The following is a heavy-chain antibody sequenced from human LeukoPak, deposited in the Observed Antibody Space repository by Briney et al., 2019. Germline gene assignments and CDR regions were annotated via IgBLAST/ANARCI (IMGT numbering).Heavy chain of an antibody. J-gene: IGHJ3*01. Sequence: KPGGSLRLSCAASGFTFSNYYMSWIRQAPGKGLEWVSYINTIGTTIYYADSLKGRFTISRDNAKNSLSLQTDSLRAEDTAVYYCARGDFGRYAFDFWGQGTMVTVSS. CDR1: GFTFSNYY. CDR3: ARGDFGRYAFDF. CDR2: INTIGTTI. D-gene: IGHD2/OR15-2a*01. V-gene: IGHV3-11*01.